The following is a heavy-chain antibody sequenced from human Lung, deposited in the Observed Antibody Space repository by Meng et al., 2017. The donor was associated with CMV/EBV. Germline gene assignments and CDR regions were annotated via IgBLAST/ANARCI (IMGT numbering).Heavy chain of an antibody. CDR1: VGTXSRHA. J-gene: IGHJ3*02. Sequence: SXXVSXKGSVGTXSRHAISWVRQAPGQGLEWLGGIIPIISLPNYAQKFQGRVTFTADKSTITAYMELSSLRSEDTAMHFCATSTDFYDNSDSDLGAFAIXGQGXMVTVSS. D-gene: IGHD3-22*01. CDR2: IIPIISLP. CDR3: ATSTDFYDNSDSDLGAFAI. V-gene: IGHV1-69*10.